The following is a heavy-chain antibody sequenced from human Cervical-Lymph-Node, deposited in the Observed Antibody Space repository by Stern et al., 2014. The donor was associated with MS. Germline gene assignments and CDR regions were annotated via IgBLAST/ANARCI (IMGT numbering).Heavy chain of an antibody. CDR2: INTHTGGT. V-gene: IGHV1-2*02. CDR3: VRGVSFDF. D-gene: IGHD3-10*01. CDR1: GYSFSDYY. Sequence: QVQLMQSGAEVKKSGASVRVSCKVSGYSFSDYYIQWVRQAPGQGLEWMGWINTHTGGTNYAQRFEGRVTVTRDTSIRTAYMELVSLRSDDTAVYYCVRGVSFDFWGQGTLVTVSA. J-gene: IGHJ4*02.